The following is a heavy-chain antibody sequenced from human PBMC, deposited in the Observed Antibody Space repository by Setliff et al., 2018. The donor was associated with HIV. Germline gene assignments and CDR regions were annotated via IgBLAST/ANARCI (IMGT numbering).Heavy chain of an antibody. V-gene: IGHV3-30*02. CDR2: ISSRSGSNK. J-gene: IGHJ6*02. CDR3: AKDASTITIFGVVHNAFGMDA. Sequence: PGESLKISCAASGFTFNKYSMNWVRQAPGKGLEWVASISSRSGSNKYYAESVKGRFTISRDNSKNTLYLQMNSLRAEDTAVYYCAKDASTITIFGVVHNAFGMDAWGQGTTVTVSS. CDR1: GFTFNKYS. D-gene: IGHD3-3*01.